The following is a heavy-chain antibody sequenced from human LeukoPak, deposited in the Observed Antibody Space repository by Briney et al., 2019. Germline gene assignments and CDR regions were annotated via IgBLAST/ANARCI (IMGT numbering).Heavy chain of an antibody. CDR1: GGTFSSYA. CDR3: ARATVAGTELFDY. Sequence: WASVKVSCKASGGTFSSYAISWVRQAPGQGLEWMGRIIPIFGTANYAQKFQGRVTITTDESTSTAYMELSSLRSEDTAVYYCARATVAGTELFDYWGQGTLVTVSS. D-gene: IGHD6-19*01. V-gene: IGHV1-69*05. J-gene: IGHJ4*02. CDR2: IIPIFGTA.